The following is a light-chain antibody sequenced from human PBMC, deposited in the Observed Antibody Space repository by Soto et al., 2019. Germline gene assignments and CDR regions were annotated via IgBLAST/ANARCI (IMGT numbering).Light chain of an antibody. CDR1: QGISNY. V-gene: IGKV1-27*01. CDR3: QKYNRAPWT. CDR2: DAS. Sequence: DIQMTQSPSSLSASVGDRVTITCRASQGISNYLVWYQQRPGKVPKLLIYDASTLQSGVPFRFSGSGSGTDFTLTISSLQPEDVATYYCQKYNRAPWTFGQGTKVEIK. J-gene: IGKJ1*01.